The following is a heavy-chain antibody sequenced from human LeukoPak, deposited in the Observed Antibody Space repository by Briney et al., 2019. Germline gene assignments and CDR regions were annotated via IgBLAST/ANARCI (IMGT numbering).Heavy chain of an antibody. Sequence: PGGSLRLSCAASGFTFRSYAMSWVRQAPGKGLEWVSAISDSGGSTYYADSVKGRFTISRDNSKNTLYLQMNSLRAEDTAVYYCARDRRGSGWFQAPYYYYYGMDVWGQGTTVTVSS. D-gene: IGHD6-19*01. CDR3: ARDRRGSGWFQAPYYYYYGMDV. CDR2: ISDSGGST. J-gene: IGHJ6*02. CDR1: GFTFRSYA. V-gene: IGHV3-23*01.